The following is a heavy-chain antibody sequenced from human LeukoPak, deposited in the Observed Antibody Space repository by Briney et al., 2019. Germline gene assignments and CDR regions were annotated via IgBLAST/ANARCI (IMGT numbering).Heavy chain of an antibody. CDR2: IPYDGSNK. Sequence: GGSLRLSCAASGFTFSSYAMHWVRQAPGKGLEWVAVIPYDGSNKYYADSVKGRFTISRDNSKNTLYLQMNSLRAEDTAVYYCARALPSHWGQGTLVTVSS. CDR3: ARALPSH. V-gene: IGHV3-30*04. CDR1: GFTFSSYA. J-gene: IGHJ4*02.